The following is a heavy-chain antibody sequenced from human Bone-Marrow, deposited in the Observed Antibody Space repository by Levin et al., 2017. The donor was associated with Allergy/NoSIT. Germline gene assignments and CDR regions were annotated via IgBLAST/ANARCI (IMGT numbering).Heavy chain of an antibody. CDR3: ARDLGGEYCGGDCYWRYYDGMDV. V-gene: IGHV1-69*01. D-gene: IGHD2-21*02. J-gene: IGHJ6*02. Sequence: KISCKASGGTFSSYAISWVRQAPGQGLEWMGGIIPIFGTANYAQKFQGRVTITADESTSTAYMELSSLRSEDTAVYYCARDLGGEYCGGDCYWRYYDGMDVWGQGTTVTVSS. CDR2: IIPIFGTA. CDR1: GGTFSSYA.